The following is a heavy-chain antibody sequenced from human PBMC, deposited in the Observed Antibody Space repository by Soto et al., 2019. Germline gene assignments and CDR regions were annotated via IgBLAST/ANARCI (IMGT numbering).Heavy chain of an antibody. CDR2: FDPEDGET. CDR1: GYTLTELS. CDR3: AKENWDNKWFDP. D-gene: IGHD1-26*01. V-gene: IGHV1-24*01. J-gene: IGHJ5*02. Sequence: ASLNGSFKVSGYTLTELSIHWLLHAPGKWLEWMGGFDPEDGETIYAQKFQGRVTMTEDTSTETAYMELSSLRSEDTAVYYCAKENWDNKWFDPRGKGNMVPVS.